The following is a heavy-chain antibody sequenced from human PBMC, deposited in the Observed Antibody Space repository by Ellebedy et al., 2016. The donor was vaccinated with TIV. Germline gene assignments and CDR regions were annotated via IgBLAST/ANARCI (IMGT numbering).Heavy chain of an antibody. CDR3: ARSPSYSSGWYPDLEEYYYYGMDV. D-gene: IGHD6-19*01. Sequence: MPGGSLRLSCNVSGGSMSGYYWTWIRQPPGKGLEWIGYMHSSGNTAYNPSLKSRVTISLDTSKNQFSLRLSSVTAADTAVYYCARSPSYSSGWYPDLEEYYYYGMDVWGQGTTVTVSS. CDR2: MHSSGNT. V-gene: IGHV4-59*08. J-gene: IGHJ6*02. CDR1: GGSMSGYY.